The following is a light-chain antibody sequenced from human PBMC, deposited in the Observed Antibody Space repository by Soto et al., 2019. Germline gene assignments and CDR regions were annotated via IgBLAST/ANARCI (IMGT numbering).Light chain of an antibody. CDR2: SVS. J-gene: IGKJ5*01. CDR3: QQGYSSAIT. CDR1: QSIGKH. V-gene: IGKV1-39*01. Sequence: DIQMTQSPSSLSASVGDTVTITCRASQSIGKHLNWYQQKPGKAPKFLIYSVSSLQSGVPSRFSGSGSGTDFTLTMNSLQPEDFATYYCQQGYSSAITFGQGTRLE.